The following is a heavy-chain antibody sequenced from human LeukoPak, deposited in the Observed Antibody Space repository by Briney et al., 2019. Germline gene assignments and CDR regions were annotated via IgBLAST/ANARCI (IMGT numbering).Heavy chain of an antibody. D-gene: IGHD3-10*01. CDR3: ARDYYGSGTYLDF. V-gene: IGHV3-74*01. CDR1: GFTFSSYG. J-gene: IGHJ4*02. CDR2: INSDGSST. Sequence: GGSLRLSCAASGFTFSSYGMHWVRQAPGKGLVWVSRINSDGSSTSYADSVKGRFTISRDNAKNTLYLQMNSLRAEDTAVYYCARDYYGSGTYLDFWGQGALVTVSS.